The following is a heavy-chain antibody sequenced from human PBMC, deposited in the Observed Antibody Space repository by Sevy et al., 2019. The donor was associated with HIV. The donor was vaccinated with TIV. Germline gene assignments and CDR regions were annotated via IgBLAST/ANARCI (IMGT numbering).Heavy chain of an antibody. CDR3: ARGRCSTSCYAFDY. V-gene: IGHV3-48*01. Sequence: GGSLRLSCAASGFTFSSYSKNWVRQAPGKGLEWVSYISSSSSTIYYADSVKGRFTISRDNAKNSLYLQMNSLRAEDTAVYYCARGRCSTSCYAFDYWGQGTLVTVSS. J-gene: IGHJ4*02. D-gene: IGHD2-2*01. CDR1: GFTFSSYS. CDR2: ISSSSSTI.